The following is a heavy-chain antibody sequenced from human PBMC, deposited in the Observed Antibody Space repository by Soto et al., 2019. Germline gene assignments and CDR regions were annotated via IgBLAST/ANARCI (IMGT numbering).Heavy chain of an antibody. CDR1: GGTFSSYA. D-gene: IGHD3-10*01. Sequence: QVQLVQSGAEAKKPGSSVKVSCKTSGGTFSSYAISWVRQAPGQGLEWMGGIVPLFRTTNYAQDLAGRVTVTADISTTTAYMELRSLTSDDTAVYYCARVNFGNAFEIWGQGTLVTVSS. CDR2: IVPLFRTT. V-gene: IGHV1-69*06. CDR3: ARVNFGNAFEI. J-gene: IGHJ3*02.